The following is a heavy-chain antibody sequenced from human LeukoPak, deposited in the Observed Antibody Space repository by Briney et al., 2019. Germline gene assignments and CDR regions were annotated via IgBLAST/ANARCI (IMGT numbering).Heavy chain of an antibody. J-gene: IGHJ4*02. V-gene: IGHV4-34*01. CDR1: GGSFSDYY. Sequence: SETLSLTCAVYGGSFSDYYWTWIRQTPGNGLEWIGEIIHSGSTNYKSSLKSRVTLSVDTSKNHFSLKLSSVTAADTAVYYCARGIVHTGYDSFDYWGQGTLVTVSS. D-gene: IGHD2-21*01. CDR2: IIHSGST. CDR3: ARGIVHTGYDSFDY.